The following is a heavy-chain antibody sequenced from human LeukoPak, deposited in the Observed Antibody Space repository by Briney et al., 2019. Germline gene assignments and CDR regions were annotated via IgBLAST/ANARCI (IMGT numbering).Heavy chain of an antibody. CDR3: VNGIAGAADY. CDR1: GFTFTTYG. Sequence: GGTLRLSCAASGFTFTTYGMSWVRQAPGKGLEWVSAISDSGGSTYYADSVKGRFTISRDNSKNTLYLQMNSLRAEDTAVYYCVNGIAGAADYWGQGTLVTVSS. V-gene: IGHV3-23*01. D-gene: IGHD6-13*01. CDR2: ISDSGGST. J-gene: IGHJ4*02.